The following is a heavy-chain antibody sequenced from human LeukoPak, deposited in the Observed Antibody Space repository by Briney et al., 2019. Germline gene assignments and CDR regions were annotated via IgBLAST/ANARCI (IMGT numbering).Heavy chain of an antibody. CDR1: GGTFSSYA. D-gene: IGHD6-13*01. CDR2: IIPIFGTA. V-gene: IGHV1-69*05. J-gene: IGHJ6*03. CDR3: ARGEKGSSSWFTYYYYMDV. Sequence: GSSVKVSCKASGGTFSSYAISWVRQAPGQGLEWMGRIIPIFGTANYAQKFQGRVTITTDESTSTAYMELSSLRSEDTAVHYCARGEKGSSSWFTYYYYMDVWGKGTTVTVSS.